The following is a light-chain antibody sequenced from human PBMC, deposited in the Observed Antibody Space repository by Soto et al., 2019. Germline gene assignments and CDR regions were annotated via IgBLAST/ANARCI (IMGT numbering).Light chain of an antibody. CDR2: QDS. V-gene: IGLV3-1*01. CDR3: QAWDSSNVV. CDR1: KLGDEY. Sequence: SYELTQPPSVSVSPGQTASITCSGDKLGDEYACWYQQKPGQSPVLVIYQDSKRPSGIPERFSGSNSGNTATLTISGTQAMDEADYYCQAWDSSNVVFGGGTQLTVL. J-gene: IGLJ2*01.